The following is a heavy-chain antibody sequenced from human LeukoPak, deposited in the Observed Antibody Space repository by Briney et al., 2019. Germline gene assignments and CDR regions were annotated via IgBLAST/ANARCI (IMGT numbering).Heavy chain of an antibody. CDR1: GGTFSSYA. CDR2: VTPIFGTA. J-gene: IGHJ6*03. V-gene: IGHV1-69*05. D-gene: IGHD2-15*01. CDR3: ARDGVHCSGGSCYSYYYYYMDV. Sequence: SEKVSCKTSGGTFSSYAISWVRQTPRQGREWMGGVTPIFGTANYAQKFQGRVTITTDEATSTAYMELSSLRSEDTAVYYCARDGVHCSGGSCYSYYYYYMDVWGKGTTVTVSS.